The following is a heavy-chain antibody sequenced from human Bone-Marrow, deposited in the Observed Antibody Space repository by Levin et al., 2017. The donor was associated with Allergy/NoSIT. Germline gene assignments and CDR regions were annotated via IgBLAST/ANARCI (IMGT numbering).Heavy chain of an antibody. V-gene: IGHV3-30*03. CDR3: ARHGRITIFGVVIIRDRGFDY. J-gene: IGHJ4*02. D-gene: IGHD3-3*01. CDR2: ISYDGSNK. CDR1: GFTFSSYG. Sequence: GGSLRLSCAASGFTFSSYGMHWVRQAPGKGLEWVAVISYDGSNKYYADSVKGRFTISRDNSKNTLYLQMNSLRAEDTAVYYCARHGRITIFGVVIIRDRGFDYWGQGTLVTVSS.